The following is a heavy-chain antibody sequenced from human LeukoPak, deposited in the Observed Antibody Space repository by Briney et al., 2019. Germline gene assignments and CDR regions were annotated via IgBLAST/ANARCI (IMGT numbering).Heavy chain of an antibody. Sequence: GESPKIPCKGSGYRFSDYWIGWVRQMPGKGLEWMGIIYPGDSDIRYSPSFQGQVTFSADKSISTAYLQWSSLKASDTAMYYCAKYYYDRSVGPFDYWGQGTLVTVSS. V-gene: IGHV5-51*01. D-gene: IGHD3-22*01. CDR2: IYPGDSDI. CDR3: AKYYYDRSVGPFDY. J-gene: IGHJ4*02. CDR1: GYRFSDYW.